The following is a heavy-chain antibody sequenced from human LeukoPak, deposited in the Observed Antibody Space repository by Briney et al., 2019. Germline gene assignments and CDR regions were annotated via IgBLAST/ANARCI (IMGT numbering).Heavy chain of an antibody. Sequence: PSETLSLTCTVSGDSISSGAYYWTWVRQYPGTGLEWIGYISHIGTTYNNPSLKSRVSISVDTSRDQLSLRLTSVTAADTAVYYCARQVGTVTHYYGMDVWGQGTTVTVSS. CDR2: ISHIGTT. J-gene: IGHJ6*02. CDR1: GDSISSGAYY. CDR3: ARQVGTVTHYYGMDV. V-gene: IGHV4-31*03. D-gene: IGHD4-17*01.